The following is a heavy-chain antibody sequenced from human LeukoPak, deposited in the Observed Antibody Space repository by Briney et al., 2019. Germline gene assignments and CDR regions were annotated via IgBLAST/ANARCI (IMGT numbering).Heavy chain of an antibody. J-gene: IGHJ4*02. D-gene: IGHD1-20*01. Sequence: SETLSLTCTVSGGSISSYYWSWIRQPPGKGLEWIGYIYYSGSTNYNPSLKSRVTISLDTSKNHFSLKLSSVSAADTAVYYCARAITIEPYFDYWGQGTLLTVSS. CDR3: ARAITIEPYFDY. V-gene: IGHV4-59*01. CDR1: GGSISSYY. CDR2: IYYSGST.